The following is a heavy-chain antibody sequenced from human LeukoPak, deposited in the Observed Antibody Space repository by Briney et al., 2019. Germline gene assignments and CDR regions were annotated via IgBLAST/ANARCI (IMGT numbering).Heavy chain of an antibody. D-gene: IGHD3-22*01. CDR3: ARDRPALTYYYDSSGIFDI. J-gene: IGHJ3*02. V-gene: IGHV3-7*01. CDR2: IKEDGSET. Sequence: SGGSLRLSCAASGFIFKKYWMNWVRQVPGKGLECLANIKEDGSETYYADSVKGRFTISRDNPKNLLFLQINSLRAEDTAVYYCARDRPALTYYYDSSGIFDIWGQGTMVTVSS. CDR1: GFIFKKYW.